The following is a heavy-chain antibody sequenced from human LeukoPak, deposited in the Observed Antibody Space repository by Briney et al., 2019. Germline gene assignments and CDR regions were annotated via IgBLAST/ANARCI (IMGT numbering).Heavy chain of an antibody. CDR2: FNPEDDET. V-gene: IGHV1-24*01. Sequence: ASVKVSCKASGYTFTGYYMHWVRQAPGKGLEWMGGFNPEDDETIYAQKFQGRVTMTEDTSTDTAYMELSSLRSEDTAVYYCATLPVGNILTGYYPSWAYYFDYWGQGTLVTVSS. D-gene: IGHD3-9*01. J-gene: IGHJ4*02. CDR1: GYTFTGYY. CDR3: ATLPVGNILTGYYPSWAYYFDY.